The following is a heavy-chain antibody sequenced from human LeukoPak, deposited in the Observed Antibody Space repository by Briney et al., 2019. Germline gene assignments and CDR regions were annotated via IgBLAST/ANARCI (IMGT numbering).Heavy chain of an antibody. J-gene: IGHJ3*01. V-gene: IGHV3-21*01. CDR1: GFTFSSYS. CDR2: ISSSSYI. D-gene: IGHD3-3*01. Sequence: GGSLRLSCAASGFTFSSYSMNWVRQAPGKGLEWVSSISSSSYIYYADSVKGRFTISRDNAKNSLYLQMNSLRAEDTAVYYCARPHLRFLEWLFLWGQGTMVTVSS. CDR3: ARPHLRFLEWLFL.